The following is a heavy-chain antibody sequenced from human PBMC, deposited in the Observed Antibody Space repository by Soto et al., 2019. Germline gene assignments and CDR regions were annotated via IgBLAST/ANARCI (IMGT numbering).Heavy chain of an antibody. CDR2: IYYSGST. V-gene: IGHV4-31*03. D-gene: IGHD4-4*01. Sequence: SETLSLTCTVSGGSISSGGYYWSWIRQHPGKGLEWIGYIYYSGSTYYNPSLKSRVTISVDTSKNQFSLKLSSVTAADTAVYYCARDRQIDYTNYVQGMDVWGQGTTVTVSS. J-gene: IGHJ6*02. CDR3: ARDRQIDYTNYVQGMDV. CDR1: GGSISSGGYY.